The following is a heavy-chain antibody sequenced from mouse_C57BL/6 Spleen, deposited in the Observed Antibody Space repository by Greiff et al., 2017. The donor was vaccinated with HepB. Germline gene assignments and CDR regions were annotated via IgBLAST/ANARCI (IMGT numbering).Heavy chain of an antibody. V-gene: IGHV1-9*01. J-gene: IGHJ4*01. CDR2: ILPGSGST. CDR3: ASPYSNDEGGYYAMDY. Sequence: VQLQQSGAELMKPGASVKLSCKATGYTFTGYWIEWVKQRPGHGLEWIGEILPGSGSTNYNEKFKGKATFTADTSSNTAYMQLSSLTTEDSAIYYWASPYSNDEGGYYAMDYWGQGTSVTVSS. D-gene: IGHD2-12*01. CDR1: GYTFTGYW.